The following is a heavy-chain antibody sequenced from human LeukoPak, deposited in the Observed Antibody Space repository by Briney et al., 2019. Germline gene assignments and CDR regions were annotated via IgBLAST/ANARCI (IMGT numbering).Heavy chain of an antibody. D-gene: IGHD2-21*02. CDR1: GGSISSYY. V-gene: IGHV4-59*01. CDR2: IYYSGST. CDR3: ARTNVVVTAIYWFDP. Sequence: PSETLSLTCTVSGGSISSYYWSWIRQPPGKGLEWIGYIYYSGSTDYNPSLKSRVTISVDTSKNQFSLKLSSVTAADTAVYYCARTNVVVTAIYWFDPWGQGTLVTVSS. J-gene: IGHJ5*02.